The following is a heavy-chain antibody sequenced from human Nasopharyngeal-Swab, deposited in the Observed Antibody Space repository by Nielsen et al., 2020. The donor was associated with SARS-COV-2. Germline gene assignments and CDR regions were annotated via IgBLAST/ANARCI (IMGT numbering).Heavy chain of an antibody. V-gene: IGHV1-2*02. CDR3: AREIYYGSGSYYVDDAFDI. CDR1: GYSFTGYY. CDR2: LNPNSGGT. Sequence: ASVMVSCKASGYSFTGYYLHWVRQAPGQGPEWVGSLNPNSGGTNYAQKFQGRVTLTLDTSINTAYMDLTSLRSDDTAVYYCAREIYYGSGSYYVDDAFDIWGQGTMVTVSS. J-gene: IGHJ3*02. D-gene: IGHD3-10*01.